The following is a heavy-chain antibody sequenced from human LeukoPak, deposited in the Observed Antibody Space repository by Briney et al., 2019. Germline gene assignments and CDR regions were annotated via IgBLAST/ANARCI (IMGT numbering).Heavy chain of an antibody. CDR1: GGSISSSNW. CDR2: IYHSGST. Sequence: PSETLSLTCAVSGGSISSSNWWSWVRPPPGKGLEWIGEIYHSGSTNYNPSLKSRVTISVDKSKNQFSLKLSSVTAADTAVYYCARDLLETYDFWSGYYNHPHLYDAFDIWGQGTMVTVSS. J-gene: IGHJ3*02. CDR3: ARDLLETYDFWSGYYNHPHLYDAFDI. D-gene: IGHD3-3*01. V-gene: IGHV4-4*02.